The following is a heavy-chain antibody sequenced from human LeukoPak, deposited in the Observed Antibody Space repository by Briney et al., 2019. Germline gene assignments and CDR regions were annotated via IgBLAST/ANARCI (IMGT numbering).Heavy chain of an antibody. V-gene: IGHV3-7*03. CDR1: GFTISNYW. D-gene: IGHD1-26*01. CDR3: AKDISGTYLAALDY. CDR2: IKQDGSEK. Sequence: GGSLRLSCAASGFTISNYWMSWVRQAPGKGLEWVANIKQDGSEKYYVDSVKGRFTISRDNAKNSLYLQMNSLRAEDTALYYCAKDISGTYLAALDYWGQGTLVTVSS. J-gene: IGHJ4*02.